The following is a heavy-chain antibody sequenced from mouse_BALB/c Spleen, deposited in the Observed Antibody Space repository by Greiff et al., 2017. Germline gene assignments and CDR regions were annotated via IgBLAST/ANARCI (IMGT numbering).Heavy chain of an antibody. Sequence: EVKLVESGGGLVQPGGSLKLSCAASGFTFSSYTMSWVRQTPEKRLEWVAYISNGGGSTYYPDTVKGRFTISRDNAKNTLYMQMSRLKSEDTALYACARAEDYGYDYWGQGTLVTVSA. D-gene: IGHD2-2*01. CDR2: ISNGGGST. CDR1: GFTFSSYT. CDR3: ARAEDYGYDY. V-gene: IGHV5-12-2*01. J-gene: IGHJ3*01.